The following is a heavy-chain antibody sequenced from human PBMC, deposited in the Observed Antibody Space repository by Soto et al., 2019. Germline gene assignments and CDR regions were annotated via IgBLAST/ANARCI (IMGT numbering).Heavy chain of an antibody. J-gene: IGHJ4*02. CDR1: GFTFSKFA. CDR2: VFGSGGGI. V-gene: IGHV3-23*01. Sequence: GGSLRLSCTASGFTFSKFAMTWVRQAPGKGLECVSGVFGSGGGIEYADSVKGRFTISRDNSKNTLYLQMTNLRADDTAVYYCAKDAVSGDGLWLMDHWGQGTQVTVSS. CDR3: AKDAVSGDGLWLMDH. D-gene: IGHD2-21*02.